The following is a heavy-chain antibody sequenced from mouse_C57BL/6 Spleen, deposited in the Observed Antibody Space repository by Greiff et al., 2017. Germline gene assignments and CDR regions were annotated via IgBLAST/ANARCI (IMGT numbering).Heavy chain of an antibody. V-gene: IGHV1-81*01. CDR1: GYTFTSYG. CDR3: ARHLTTVVATDYAMDY. D-gene: IGHD1-1*01. Sequence: QVQLQQSGAELARPGASVKLSCKASGYTFTSYGISWVKQRTGQGLEWIGEIYPRSGNTYYNEKFKGKATLTADKSSSTAYMELRSLTSEDSAVYFCARHLTTVVATDYAMDYWGQGTSVTVSS. CDR2: IYPRSGNT. J-gene: IGHJ4*01.